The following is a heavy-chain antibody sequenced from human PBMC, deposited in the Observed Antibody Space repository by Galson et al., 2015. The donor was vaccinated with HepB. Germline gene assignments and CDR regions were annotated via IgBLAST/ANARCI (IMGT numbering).Heavy chain of an antibody. CDR2: VYYSGST. CDR3: ARLKYESGGYYYFDY. V-gene: IGHV4-59*12. Sequence: SETLSLTCTVSGASINSYYWSWLRQPPGKGLEWIGHVYYSGSTNYNPSLESRVTISADTSKNQFSLELSSVTAADTAVYYCARLKYESGGYYYFDYWGQGTLVTVSP. J-gene: IGHJ4*02. CDR1: GASINSYY. D-gene: IGHD3-22*01.